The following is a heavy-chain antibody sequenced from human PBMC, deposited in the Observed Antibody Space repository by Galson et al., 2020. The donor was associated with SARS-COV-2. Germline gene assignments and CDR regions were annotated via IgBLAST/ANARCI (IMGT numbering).Heavy chain of an antibody. V-gene: IGHV3-13*01. D-gene: IGHD6-13*01. J-gene: IGHJ6*03. CDR3: ARGAIAAGTRLPYYYYYMDV. CDR1: GFTFSSYD. CDR2: IGTAGDT. Sequence: GGSLRLSCAASGFTFSSYDMHWVRQATGKGLEWVSAIGTAGDTYYPGSVKGRFTISRENAKNSLYLQMNSLRAGDTAVYYCARGAIAAGTRLPYYYYYMDVWGKGTTVTVSS.